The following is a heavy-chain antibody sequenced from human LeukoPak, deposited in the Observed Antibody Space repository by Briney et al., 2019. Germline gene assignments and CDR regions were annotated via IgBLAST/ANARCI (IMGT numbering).Heavy chain of an antibody. Sequence: ASVKVSCKASGGTFSNYGISWVRQAPGQGLEWMGRIIPIVGITDYAQKFQGRVTMTEDTSTDTAYMELSSLRSEDTAVYYCATGFSRTWYFDLWGRGTLVTVSS. J-gene: IGHJ2*01. CDR2: IIPIVGIT. CDR1: GGTFSNYG. CDR3: ATGFSRTWYFDL. V-gene: IGHV1-69*04.